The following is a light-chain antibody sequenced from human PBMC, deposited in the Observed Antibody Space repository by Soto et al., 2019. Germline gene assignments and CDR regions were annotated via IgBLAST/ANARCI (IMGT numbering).Light chain of an antibody. Sequence: DIVMTQSPDSLAVSLGERATINCKSSQSVLYSSNNKNYLAWYQQRPGQPPKLLIYWASTRESGVPDRFSGSGSGPDFTLTITSLQAEDVAVYHCQQYESTPPTFGQGTKLEIK. J-gene: IGKJ2*01. CDR1: QSVLYSSNNKNY. V-gene: IGKV4-1*01. CDR3: QQYESTPPT. CDR2: WAS.